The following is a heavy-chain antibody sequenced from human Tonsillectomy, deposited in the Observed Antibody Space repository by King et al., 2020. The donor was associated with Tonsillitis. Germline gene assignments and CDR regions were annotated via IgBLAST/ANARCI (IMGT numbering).Heavy chain of an antibody. CDR1: GFTVSSNY. Sequence: VQLVESGGGLIQPGGSLRLSCAASGFTVSSNYMSWVRHAPGKGLVWVSVIYSVGITYYADSVKGRFTISRDNSKNTLYLQMNSLRAEDTAVYYCARGSPSHYDYVWGSYRPDAFDIWGQGTMVTVSS. CDR3: ARGSPSHYDYVWGSYRPDAFDI. J-gene: IGHJ3*02. V-gene: IGHV3-53*01. CDR2: IYSVGIT. D-gene: IGHD3-16*02.